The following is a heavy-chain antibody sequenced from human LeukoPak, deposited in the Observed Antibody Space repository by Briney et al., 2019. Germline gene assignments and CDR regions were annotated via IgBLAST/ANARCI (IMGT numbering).Heavy chain of an antibody. V-gene: IGHV3-30*02. D-gene: IGHD6-19*01. CDR1: GFTFSSYG. CDR3: AKSGSGWYQGGSDFDY. CDR2: IRYDGSNK. J-gene: IGHJ4*02. Sequence: SGGSLRLSCAASGFTFSSYGMHWVRQAPGKGLEGVAFIRYDGSNKYYADSVKGRFTISRDNSKNTLYLQMNSLRAEDTAVYYCAKSGSGWYQGGSDFDYRGQGTLVTVSS.